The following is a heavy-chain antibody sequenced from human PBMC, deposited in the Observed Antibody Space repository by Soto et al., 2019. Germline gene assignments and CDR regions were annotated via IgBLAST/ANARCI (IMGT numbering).Heavy chain of an antibody. CDR1: GLTFSGYG. CDR2: ITYDGSST. J-gene: IGHJ4*02. V-gene: IGHV3-30*18. Sequence: QVQMVESGGGVVQPGTSLRLSCVVTGLTFSGYGMHWVRQAPGKGLEWVADITYDGSSTYYADAVKGRFTVSRDNSKKILYLQMTSLRGYDTAMYYCAKDQMGRGWRTLDSWGQGTLVIVSS. D-gene: IGHD3-10*01. CDR3: AKDQMGRGWRTLDS.